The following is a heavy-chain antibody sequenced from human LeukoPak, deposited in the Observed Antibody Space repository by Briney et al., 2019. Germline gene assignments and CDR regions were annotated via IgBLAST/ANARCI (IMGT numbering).Heavy chain of an antibody. CDR3: AREGGYSYGKSYYFYLDV. J-gene: IGHJ6*03. D-gene: IGHD5-18*01. CDR1: GFTFSSYW. CDR2: IKQNGSEK. V-gene: IGHV3-7*01. Sequence: PGGSLRLSCAASGFTFSSYWMSWVRQAPGRGLEWVANIKQNGSEKYYVDSVQGGFTISRDNAKNSLYLQMNSLRAEDTAVYYCAREGGYSYGKSYYFYLDVWGKGTTVTVSS.